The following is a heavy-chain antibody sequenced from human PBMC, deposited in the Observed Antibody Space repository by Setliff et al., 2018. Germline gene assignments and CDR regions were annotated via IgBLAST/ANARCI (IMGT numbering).Heavy chain of an antibody. J-gene: IGHJ6*03. D-gene: IGHD1-7*01. CDR3: ARNALTGTTRKYYYYMDV. Sequence: SVKVSCKASGGTLSTLSIAWVRQAPGQGLEWMGGTIPLLPLPNYAVKFQGRVTITADKSTSTAYVELRSLTSEDTAVYYCARNALTGTTRKYYYYMDVWGQGTMVTVSS. CDR1: GGTLSTLS. CDR2: TIPLLPLP. V-gene: IGHV1-69*10.